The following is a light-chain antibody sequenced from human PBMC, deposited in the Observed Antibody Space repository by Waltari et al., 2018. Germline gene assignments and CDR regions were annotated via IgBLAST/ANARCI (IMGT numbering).Light chain of an antibody. V-gene: IGKV1-27*01. J-gene: IGKJ3*01. CDR3: QKYDSAPLT. CDR2: AAS. CDR1: QGIRNY. Sequence: DIQLTQSPSSLSASIGDRVSITCRASQGIRNYLAWYQQKPGKVPKVLIYAASSLQSGVPSRFVGSGSGTEITLTINSLQPEDVATYYCQKYDSAPLTFGPGTKVDIK.